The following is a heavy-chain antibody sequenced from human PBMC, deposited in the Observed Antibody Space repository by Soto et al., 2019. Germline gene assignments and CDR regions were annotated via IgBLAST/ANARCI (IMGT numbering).Heavy chain of an antibody. CDR1: GGSFSGYY. CDR3: VRIRYQLPSSVLWLDP. Sequence: SETLSLTCAVYGGSFSGYYWSWIRQPPGKGLEWIGEINHSGSTNYNPSLKSRVTISVDTSKNQFSLKLSSVTAADTAMYFCVRIRYQLPSSVLWLDPRGQGTPVAASS. CDR2: INHSGST. D-gene: IGHD3-16*01. J-gene: IGHJ5*02. V-gene: IGHV4-34*01.